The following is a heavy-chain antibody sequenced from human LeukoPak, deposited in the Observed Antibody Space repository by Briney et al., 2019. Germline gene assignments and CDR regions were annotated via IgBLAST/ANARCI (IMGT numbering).Heavy chain of an antibody. Sequence: GGSLRLSCAASGFTFSSYAMSWVRQAPGKGLEWVSAISGSGGSTYYADSVKGRFTISRNNSKNTLYLQMNSLRAKDTAVYYCAKDVVVTALGWFDPWGQGTLVTVSS. D-gene: IGHD2-21*02. CDR3: AKDVVVTALGWFDP. CDR2: ISGSGGST. CDR1: GFTFSSYA. J-gene: IGHJ5*02. V-gene: IGHV3-23*01.